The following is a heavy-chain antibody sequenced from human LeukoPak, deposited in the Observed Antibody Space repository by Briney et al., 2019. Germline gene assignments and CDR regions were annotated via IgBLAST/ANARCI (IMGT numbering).Heavy chain of an antibody. CDR1: GFIFSNFD. J-gene: IGHJ4*02. D-gene: IGHD3-3*01. Sequence: GGSLRLSCAASGFIFSNFDMHWVRQAPGKGLEYVSSINAGGGSTYYAASVKGRFTISRDAVKDTLYLQMGSVRIEDTAVYYCARGGLESPWSGYNAPDFWGQGTLVAVSS. CDR3: ARGGLESPWSGYNAPDF. V-gene: IGHV3-64*02. CDR2: INAGGGST.